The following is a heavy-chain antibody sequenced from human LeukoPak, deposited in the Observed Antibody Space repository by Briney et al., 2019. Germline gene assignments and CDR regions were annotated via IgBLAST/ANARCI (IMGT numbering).Heavy chain of an antibody. J-gene: IGHJ4*02. D-gene: IGHD6-19*01. V-gene: IGHV4-59*08. CDR2: IYYTGGT. CDR1: GGSIGSDY. CDR3: AKYGNSGWVIDN. Sequence: SETLSLTCTVSGGSIGSDYWTWIRQPPGKGLEYIGYIYYTGGTNYNPSLKSRVTISVDTSKNQFSLKPSSVTAADTAVYFCAKYGNSGWVIDNWGQGTLVTVSS.